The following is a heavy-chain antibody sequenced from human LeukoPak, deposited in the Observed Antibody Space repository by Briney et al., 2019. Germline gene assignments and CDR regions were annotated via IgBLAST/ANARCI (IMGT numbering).Heavy chain of an antibody. CDR2: ISAYNGNT. J-gene: IGHJ4*02. V-gene: IGHV1-18*01. Sequence: GASVKVSCKASGYTFTSYGISWVRQAPGQGLEWMGWISAYNGNTNYAQKLQGRVTMTTDTSTSTAYMELRSLRSDDTAVYYCARDEQQLVRGDFDYWGQGTLVTVSS. CDR3: ARDEQQLVRGDFDY. D-gene: IGHD6-13*01. CDR1: GYTFTSYG.